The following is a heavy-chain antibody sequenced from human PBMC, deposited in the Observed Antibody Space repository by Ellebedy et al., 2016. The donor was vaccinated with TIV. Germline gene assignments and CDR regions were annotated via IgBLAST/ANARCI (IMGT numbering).Heavy chain of an antibody. CDR2: T. CDR3: AGHPRIVVFGQELDL. Sequence: TYYNPSLKSRRSISVETSKSQIFLRLSSVTATDTAVYYCAGHPRIVVFGQELDLWGQGILVTVSS. J-gene: IGHJ5*02. D-gene: IGHD3-16*01. V-gene: IGHV4-39*01.